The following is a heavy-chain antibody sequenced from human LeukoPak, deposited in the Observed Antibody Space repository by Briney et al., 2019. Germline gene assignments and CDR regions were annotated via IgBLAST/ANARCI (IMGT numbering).Heavy chain of an antibody. D-gene: IGHD6-19*01. Sequence: SETLSLTCTVSGGSISSYYWSWIRQPPGKGLEWIGYIYYSGSTNYNPSLKSRVTISVDTSKNQFSLKLSSVTAADTAVYYCARQDRRAVAGMGLSYYYYYGMDVWGQGTTVTVSS. J-gene: IGHJ6*02. CDR1: GGSISSYY. CDR3: ARQDRRAVAGMGLSYYYYYGMDV. CDR2: IYYSGST. V-gene: IGHV4-59*08.